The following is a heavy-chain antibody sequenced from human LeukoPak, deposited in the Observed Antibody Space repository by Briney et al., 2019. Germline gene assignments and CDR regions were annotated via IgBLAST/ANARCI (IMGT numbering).Heavy chain of an antibody. CDR2: IWYDGSNK. V-gene: IGHV3-33*06. Sequence: PGGSLRLSCAASGFTFSSYGMHWVRQAPGKGLEWVAVIWYDGSNKYYADSVKGRFTISRDNSKNTLYLQMNSLRAEDTAVYYCAKEGAPSIVVVPAAIDYYYGMDVWGQGTTVTVSS. J-gene: IGHJ6*02. CDR1: GFTFSSYG. CDR3: AKEGAPSIVVVPAAIDYYYGMDV. D-gene: IGHD2-2*01.